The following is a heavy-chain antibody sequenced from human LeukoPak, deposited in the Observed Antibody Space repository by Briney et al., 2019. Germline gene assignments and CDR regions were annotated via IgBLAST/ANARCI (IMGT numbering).Heavy chain of an antibody. J-gene: IGHJ6*04. Sequence: GASVKVSCKASGYTFTGYYMHWVRQAPGQGLEWMGWINPNSGGTNYAQKFQGRVTMTRDTSISTAYMELSRLRSDDTAVYYCARDGAVVVVAATLDVWGKGTTVTVSS. V-gene: IGHV1-2*02. D-gene: IGHD2-15*01. CDR3: ARDGAVVVVAATLDV. CDR2: INPNSGGT. CDR1: GYTFTGYY.